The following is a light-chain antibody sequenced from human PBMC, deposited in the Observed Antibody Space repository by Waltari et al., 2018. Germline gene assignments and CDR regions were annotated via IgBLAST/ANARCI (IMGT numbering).Light chain of an antibody. V-gene: IGLV3-1*01. CDR3: QAWDSSTAYV. Sequence: SYELTQPPSVSVSPGQTASITCSGDKLGDKYACWYQQKPGQSPGLVMYQDSKRPSEIPGRFSGSNSGNTATLTISGTQAMDEADYYCQAWDSSTAYVFGTGTKVTVL. CDR2: QDS. J-gene: IGLJ1*01. CDR1: KLGDKY.